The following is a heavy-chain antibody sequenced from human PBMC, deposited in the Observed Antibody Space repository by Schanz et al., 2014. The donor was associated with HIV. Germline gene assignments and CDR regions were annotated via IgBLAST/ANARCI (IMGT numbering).Heavy chain of an antibody. CDR1: GLPFSTYA. Sequence: EVQLVESGGGLVQPGRSLRLSCAASGLPFSTYAMSWVRQAPGKGLEWLAGVSRSGANTYYADSVKGRFTISRDNSENTLFLQVNSLRAEDTAVYYCSTSGYYPPDLWGRGTLVTVSS. V-gene: IGHV3-23*04. CDR3: STSGYYPPDL. CDR2: VSRSGANT. D-gene: IGHD3-3*01. J-gene: IGHJ2*01.